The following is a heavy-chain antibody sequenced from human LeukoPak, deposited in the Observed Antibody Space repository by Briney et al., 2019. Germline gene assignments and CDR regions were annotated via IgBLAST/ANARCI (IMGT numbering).Heavy chain of an antibody. V-gene: IGHV4-59*12. CDR2: IYYSGST. J-gene: IGHJ4*02. CDR1: GGSISSYY. Sequence: SETLSLTCTVYGGSISSYYWSWIRQPPGKGLEWIGYIYYSGSTNYNPSLKSRVTISIDTSKNQFSLKLSSVTAADTAVYYCARGSLVRGVITDWGQGTLVTVSS. D-gene: IGHD3-10*01. CDR3: ARGSLVRGVITD.